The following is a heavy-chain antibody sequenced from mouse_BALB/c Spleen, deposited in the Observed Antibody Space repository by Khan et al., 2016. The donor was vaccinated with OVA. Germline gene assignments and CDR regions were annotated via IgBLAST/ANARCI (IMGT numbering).Heavy chain of an antibody. Sequence: EVQLVESGGGSVKPGGSLKLSCAVSGFTFSSYAMSWVRQTPEKRLVWVASISSGGSNYYPDSVKGRFTISRDNARNILYLQMSSLRSEDMAVYYCAREAYRYDEYYFDYWGQGTTLTVSS. CDR2: ISSGGSN. V-gene: IGHV5-6-5*01. D-gene: IGHD2-14*01. CDR1: GFTFSSYA. CDR3: AREAYRYDEYYFDY. J-gene: IGHJ2*01.